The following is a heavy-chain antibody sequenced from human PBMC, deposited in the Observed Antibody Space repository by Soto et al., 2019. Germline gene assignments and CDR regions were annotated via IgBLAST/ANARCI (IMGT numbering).Heavy chain of an antibody. CDR3: ARGRGEQQLVTPFDY. CDR2: IIPVFGTP. D-gene: IGHD6-13*01. V-gene: IGHV1-69*13. CDR1: GGTFSNYA. Sequence: GASVKVSCKASGGTFSNYALNWVRQAPGQGLEWMGGIIPVFGTPNYAQNFQGRVTITADESTSTTYMELSSLRSEDTAVYYCARGRGEQQLVTPFDYWGQGTLVTVSS. J-gene: IGHJ4*02.